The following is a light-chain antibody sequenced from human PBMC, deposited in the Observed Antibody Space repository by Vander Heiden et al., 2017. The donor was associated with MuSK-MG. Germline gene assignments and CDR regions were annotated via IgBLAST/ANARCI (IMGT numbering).Light chain of an antibody. Sequence: SATLSGSPGERATLSCRASQSVSSNLAWYQQKPGQAPRLLIYDASTRATGIPARFSGSGSGTEFTLTISSLQSEDFAVYYCQQYNNWPLTFGQGTKVEIK. CDR2: DAS. CDR3: QQYNNWPLT. J-gene: IGKJ4*01. CDR1: QSVSSN. V-gene: IGKV3-15*01.